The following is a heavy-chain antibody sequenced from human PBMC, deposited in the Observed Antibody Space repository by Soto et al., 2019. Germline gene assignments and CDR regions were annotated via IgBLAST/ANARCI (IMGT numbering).Heavy chain of an antibody. J-gene: IGHJ5*02. Sequence: PSETLSLTCTVSGDSISDYYWSWIRQPPGKGLEWIGYIYYSSSNYNPSLKSRVTMSVDTSKNQLSLKLSSVTAADTAMYYCARGRFVDLNYFDPWGQGTLVTVS. CDR2: IYYSSS. CDR1: GDSISDYY. V-gene: IGHV4-59*01. D-gene: IGHD4-4*01. CDR3: ARGRFVDLNYFDP.